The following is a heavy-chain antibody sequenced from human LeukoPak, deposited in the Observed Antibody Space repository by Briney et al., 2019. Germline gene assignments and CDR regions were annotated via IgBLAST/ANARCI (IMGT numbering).Heavy chain of an antibody. CDR2: IIPIFGTA. CDR1: GGTFSSYA. CDR3: ARGDSSGLVDY. J-gene: IGHJ4*02. D-gene: IGHD3-22*01. V-gene: IGHV1-69*01. Sequence: WVTVSCKASGGTFSSYAISWVRQAPGQGREWMGGIIPIFGTANYAQKFQGRVTITADESTSTAYMELSSLRSEDTAVYYCARGDSSGLVDYWGQGTLVGVSS.